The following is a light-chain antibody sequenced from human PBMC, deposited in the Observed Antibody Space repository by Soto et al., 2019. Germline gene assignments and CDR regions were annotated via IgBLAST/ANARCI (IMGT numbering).Light chain of an antibody. CDR1: QSISSY. Sequence: DIQMTQSPSSLSASVGDRVTITCRASQSISSYLNWYQQKPGKAPKLLIYAASSLQSGVPSRFSGSGSGTDFTLPNSSLPTEEFATYYCQPSYSTPLTFGGGTKVDIK. CDR3: QPSYSTPLT. V-gene: IGKV1-39*01. J-gene: IGKJ4*01. CDR2: AAS.